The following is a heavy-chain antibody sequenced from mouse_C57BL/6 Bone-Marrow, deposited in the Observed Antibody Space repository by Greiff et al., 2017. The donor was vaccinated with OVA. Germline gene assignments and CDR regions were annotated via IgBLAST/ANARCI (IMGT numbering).Heavy chain of an antibody. CDR2: INPSTGGT. Sequence: EVQRVESGPELVKPGASVKISCKASGYSFTGYYMNWVKQSPEKSLEWIGEINPSTGGTTYNQKFKAKATLTVDKSSSTAYMQLKSLTSEDSAVYYCARRFDVWGTGTTVTVSS. CDR1: GYSFTGYY. V-gene: IGHV1-42*01. J-gene: IGHJ1*03. CDR3: ARRFDV.